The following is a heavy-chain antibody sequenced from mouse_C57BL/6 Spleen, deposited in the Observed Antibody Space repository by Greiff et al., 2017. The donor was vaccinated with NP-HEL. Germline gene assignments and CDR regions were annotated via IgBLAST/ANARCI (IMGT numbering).Heavy chain of an antibody. CDR1: GFTFSSYG. J-gene: IGHJ2*01. CDR3: ARASRGLARDDFDS. CDR2: ISRGGSYT. V-gene: IGHV5-6*01. Sequence: DVHLVESGGDLVKHGGTLKLSCAASGFTFSSYGMAWVRQTPDKRRERVATISRGGSYTYYPESVKGRVTTSRDNAQNTRYLQRSSLKLEDTGMYYCARASRGLARDDFDSWGQGTTLTVAS. D-gene: IGHD3-3*01.